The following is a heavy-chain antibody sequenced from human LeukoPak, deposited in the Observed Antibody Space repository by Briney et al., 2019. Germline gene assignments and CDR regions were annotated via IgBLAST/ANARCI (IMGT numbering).Heavy chain of an antibody. V-gene: IGHV4-39*06. CDR2: VFYTGKP. CDR3: ARVFDS. Sequence: MPSETLSLTCTVSGCSVSTSDYYWGWIRQSPVKGLESIGDVFYTGKPNYNPSLRGRATIPIDTSKNQFPLKLTYVTPADSAVYYCARVFDSWGQGTLVTVSS. CDR1: GCSVSTSDYY. J-gene: IGHJ4*02.